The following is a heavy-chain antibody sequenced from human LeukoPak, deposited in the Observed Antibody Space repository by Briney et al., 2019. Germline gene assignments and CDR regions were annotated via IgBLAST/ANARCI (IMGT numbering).Heavy chain of an antibody. CDR2: ISHDGKIK. Sequence: GGSLRLSCAASGFSFSTYGMHWVRQAPGKGLEWVTLISHDGKIKCDADSVKGRFTISRDNSKNTLYLQMNSLRAEDTAVYYCARGGYSSSWYHFDYWGQGTLVTVSS. J-gene: IGHJ4*02. CDR1: GFSFSTYG. CDR3: ARGGYSSSWYHFDY. V-gene: IGHV3-30*04. D-gene: IGHD6-13*01.